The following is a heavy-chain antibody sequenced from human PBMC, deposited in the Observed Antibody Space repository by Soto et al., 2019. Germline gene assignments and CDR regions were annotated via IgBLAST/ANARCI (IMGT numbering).Heavy chain of an antibody. CDR3: ARGPNDDFWSGWWFDP. CDR2: INPNSGGT. CDR1: GYTFTGYY. Sequence: QVQLVQSGAEVKKPGASVKVSCKASGYTFTGYYMHWVRQAPGQGLEWMGLINPNSGGTNYAQKFQGWVTRTRDTSISTAYMELGRLRSDDTAVYYCARGPNDDFWSGWWFDPWGQGTLVTVSS. V-gene: IGHV1-2*04. J-gene: IGHJ5*02. D-gene: IGHD3-3*01.